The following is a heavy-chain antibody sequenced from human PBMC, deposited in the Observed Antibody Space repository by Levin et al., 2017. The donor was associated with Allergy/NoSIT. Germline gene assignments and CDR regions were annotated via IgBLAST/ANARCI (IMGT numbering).Heavy chain of an antibody. CDR3: ARGGDFWGYRWFEP. V-gene: IGHV3-49*04. Sequence: GGSLRLSCTASGFILGDYAVSWVRQAPGKGLELVCFISSKAYGGTSEYGASAKGRITISRDDSKSFVHLEMNSLKTEDTGVYYCARGGDFWGYRWFEPGGQGTLVTVTS. D-gene: IGHD3-16*01. J-gene: IGHJ5*02. CDR1: GFILGDYA. CDR2: ISSKAYGGTS.